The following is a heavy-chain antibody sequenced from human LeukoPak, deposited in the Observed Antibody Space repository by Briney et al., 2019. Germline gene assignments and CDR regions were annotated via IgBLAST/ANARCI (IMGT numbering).Heavy chain of an antibody. D-gene: IGHD3-16*01. J-gene: IGHJ4*02. CDR2: IYYSGST. V-gene: IGHV4-59*01. Sequence: SETLSLTCTVPGGSIGSYYWSWIRQPPGKGLEWIGYIYYSGSTNYNPSLKSRVTISVDTSKNQFSLKLSSVTAADTAVYYCARVNRGGAVDYWGQGTLVTVSS. CDR1: GGSIGSYY. CDR3: ARVNRGGAVDY.